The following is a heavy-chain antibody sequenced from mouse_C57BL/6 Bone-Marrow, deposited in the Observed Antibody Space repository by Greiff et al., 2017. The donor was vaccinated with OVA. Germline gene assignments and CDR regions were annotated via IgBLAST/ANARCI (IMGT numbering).Heavy chain of an antibody. CDR2: IHPNSGST. CDR1: GYTFTSYW. D-gene: IGHD1-1*01. CDR3: AKTYYGSEPYYFDY. V-gene: IGHV1-64*01. J-gene: IGHJ2*01. Sequence: VQLQQPGAELVKPGASVKLSCKASGYTFTSYWMHWVKQRPGQGLEWIGMIHPNSGSTNYNEKFKSKATLTVDKSSSTAYMQLSSLTSEDSAVYYCAKTYYGSEPYYFDYWGQGTTLTVSS.